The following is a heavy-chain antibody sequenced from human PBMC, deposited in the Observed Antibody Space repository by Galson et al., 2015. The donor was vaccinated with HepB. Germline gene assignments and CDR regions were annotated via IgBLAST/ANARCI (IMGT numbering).Heavy chain of an antibody. Sequence: SLRLSCAASGFTFSSYGMHWVRQAPGKGLEWVAVISYDGSNKYYADSVKGRFTISRDNSKNTLYLQMNSLRAEDTAVYYCAKDAGYYYDSSGYYYHNWFDPWGQGTLVTVSS. CDR3: AKDAGYYYDSSGYYYHNWFDP. CDR2: ISYDGSNK. J-gene: IGHJ5*02. D-gene: IGHD3-22*01. CDR1: GFTFSSYG. V-gene: IGHV3-30*18.